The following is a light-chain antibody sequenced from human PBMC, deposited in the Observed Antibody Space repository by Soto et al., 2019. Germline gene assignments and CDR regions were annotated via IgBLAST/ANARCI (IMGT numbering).Light chain of an antibody. J-gene: IGLJ1*01. Sequence: QSLLTQPPSASGTPGQRVTISCSGSSPNIGSNTVNWYQQLPGTAPKLLIYSNNQRPSGVPDRFSGSKSGTSASLAISGLQSEDEADYYCAAWDDSLNGPSVFGTGTKVTVL. CDR1: SPNIGSNT. CDR2: SNN. CDR3: AAWDDSLNGPSV. V-gene: IGLV1-44*01.